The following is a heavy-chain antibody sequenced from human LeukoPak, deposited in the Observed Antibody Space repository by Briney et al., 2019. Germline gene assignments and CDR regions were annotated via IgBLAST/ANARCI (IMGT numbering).Heavy chain of an antibody. CDR3: ARGGSSGYHAEYFQH. CDR2: INHSGCT. CDR1: GGSFSGYY. Sequence: PSDTLSLTCAVYGGSFSGYYWSWIRQPPGKGLEWIGEINHSGCTNYNPSLKSRVTISVDTSKNQFSLKLSSVTAADTAVYYCARGGSSGYHAEYFQHWGQGTLVTVSS. J-gene: IGHJ1*01. D-gene: IGHD6-19*01. V-gene: IGHV4-34*01.